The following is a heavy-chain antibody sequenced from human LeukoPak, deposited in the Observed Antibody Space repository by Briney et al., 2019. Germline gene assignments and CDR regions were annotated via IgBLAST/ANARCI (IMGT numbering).Heavy chain of an antibody. CDR3: AKGRYYINDVPYPEFDY. D-gene: IGHD3-10*01. Sequence: QTGGSLRLSCAASGLTFSHYGMHWVRQAPGKGLEWVAAISYDGNAKYYVDSVKGRFAISRDNARNTLYLQMSSLTGDDTAVYYCAKGRYYINDVPYPEFDYWGQGTLVTVSS. V-gene: IGHV3-30*18. CDR2: ISYDGNAK. J-gene: IGHJ4*02. CDR1: GLTFSHYG.